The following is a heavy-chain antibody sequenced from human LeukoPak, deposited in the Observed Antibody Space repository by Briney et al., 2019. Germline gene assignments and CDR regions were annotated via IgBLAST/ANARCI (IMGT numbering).Heavy chain of an antibody. CDR2: INHSGGT. V-gene: IGHV4-34*01. J-gene: IGHJ6*02. CDR3: ARGGRYYYYGMDV. CDR1: GGSFSGYY. Sequence: PSETLSLTCAVYGGSFSGYYWSWIRQPPGKGLEWIGEINHSGGTNYNPSLKSRVTISVDTSKNQFSLKLSSVTAADTAVYYCARGGRYYYYGMDVWDQGTTVTVSS.